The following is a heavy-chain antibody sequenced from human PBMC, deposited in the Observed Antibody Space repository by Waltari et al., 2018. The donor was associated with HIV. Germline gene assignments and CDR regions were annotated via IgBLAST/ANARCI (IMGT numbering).Heavy chain of an antibody. Sequence: QVQLVASGGGVVQPGGSLRLSCAASGFTFTGYDLPWVRQAPGKGLEWVAFMRYDGTNKYYADSVKGRFTISRDNSKNSLYLQMNSLRAEDTALYYCAKEGATLTTSAHFYYYGMDVWGQGTTVTVSS. V-gene: IGHV3-30*02. CDR2: MRYDGTNK. D-gene: IGHD4-4*01. J-gene: IGHJ6*02. CDR3: AKEGATLTTSAHFYYYGMDV. CDR1: GFTFTGYD.